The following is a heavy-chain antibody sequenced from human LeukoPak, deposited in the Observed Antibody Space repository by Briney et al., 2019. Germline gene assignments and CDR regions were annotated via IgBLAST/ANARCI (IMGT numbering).Heavy chain of an antibody. D-gene: IGHD5-24*01. Sequence: ASVKVSCKAYGYTFTGYYMHWVRQGPGQGLEWMGWINPNSGGTIYARKFQGRVTMTRDTSISTAYMDLSRLTSDDTAVYYCAREMARNFDYWGQGTLVTVSS. CDR3: AREMARNFDY. V-gene: IGHV1-2*02. CDR2: INPNSGGT. CDR1: GYTFTGYY. J-gene: IGHJ4*02.